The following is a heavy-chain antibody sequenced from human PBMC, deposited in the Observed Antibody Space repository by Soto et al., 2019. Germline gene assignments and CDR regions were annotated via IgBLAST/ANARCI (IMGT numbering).Heavy chain of an antibody. CDR1: GGSISSYY. Sequence: PSETLSLTCTVSGGSISSYYWSWIRQPPGKGLEWIGYIYYSGSTNYNPSLKSRVTISVDTSKNQFSLKLSSVTAADTAVYYCATLAAAGPPTFDCWGQGTLVTVSS. J-gene: IGHJ4*02. D-gene: IGHD6-13*01. CDR2: IYYSGST. V-gene: IGHV4-59*01. CDR3: ATLAAAGPPTFDC.